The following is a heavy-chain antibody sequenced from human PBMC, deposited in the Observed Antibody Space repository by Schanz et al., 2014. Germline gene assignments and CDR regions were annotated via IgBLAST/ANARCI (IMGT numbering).Heavy chain of an antibody. CDR3: ARDRDQWDGNCCDF. Sequence: QVQLVQSGGEVKTPGASVKVSCKASGYTFTRSGISWVRQAPGQGLEWMGWINGYNAHTNYAQKFQGRVTMTTDTSTSTVYMELRSLRSDDTAVYYCARDRDQWDGNCCDFWGQGTLVTVSS. D-gene: IGHD1-26*01. V-gene: IGHV1-18*01. CDR1: GYTFTRSG. CDR2: INGYNAHT. J-gene: IGHJ4*02.